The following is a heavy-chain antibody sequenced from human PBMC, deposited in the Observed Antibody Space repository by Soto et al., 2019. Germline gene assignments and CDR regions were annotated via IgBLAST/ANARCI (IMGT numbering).Heavy chain of an antibody. CDR3: TTDPVTMIVVVPSSG. CDR2: IDNSGGIT. D-gene: IGHD3-22*01. CDR1: GFTFSSYA. V-gene: IGHV3-23*01. Sequence: GGSLRLSCAASGFTFSSYAMTWVCQAPGKGLEWVSTIDNSGGITYYADSVKGRFTISRDNSKNTLYLQMNSLRAEDTAVYYCTTDPVTMIVVVPSSGWGQGTLVTVSS. J-gene: IGHJ4*02.